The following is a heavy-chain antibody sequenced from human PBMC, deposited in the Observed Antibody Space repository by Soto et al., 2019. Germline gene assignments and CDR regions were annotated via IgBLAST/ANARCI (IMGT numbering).Heavy chain of an antibody. CDR1: GGSITGYC. Sequence: SETLSLTCSVSGGSITGYCWNWVRQPPERGLEWIGYLCSTGQNGYNPSLNSRGTISVDTSKNQFSLQLSSVTAADTAAYYCARATSDYYHSMDVWGKGTKVTVSS. V-gene: IGHV4-59*08. CDR3: ARATSDYYHSMDV. J-gene: IGHJ6*03. CDR2: LCSTGQN.